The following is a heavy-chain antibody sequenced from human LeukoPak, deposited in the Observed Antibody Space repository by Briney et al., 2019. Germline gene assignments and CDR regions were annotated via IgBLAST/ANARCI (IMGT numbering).Heavy chain of an antibody. CDR3: ATDWGSDYDKFGDAFDI. J-gene: IGHJ3*02. Sequence: GGPLRLSCAASGFPFSSFTVLWLRDAPGEGLEWVALISFDGNYKNSADCVKARFTISRNNPKTMLFLQMNGASVEDTDVYYCATDWGSDYDKFGDAFDIWGKGTMVTVSS. V-gene: IGHV3-30*04. CDR2: ISFDGNYK. CDR1: GFPFSSFT. D-gene: IGHD3-10*01.